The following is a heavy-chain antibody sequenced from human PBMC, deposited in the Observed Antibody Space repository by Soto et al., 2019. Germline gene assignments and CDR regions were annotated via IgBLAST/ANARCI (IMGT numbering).Heavy chain of an antibody. V-gene: IGHV3-23*01. CDR3: AKESLTTFNNWFDS. Sequence: PVGSLRLSCAASGFAFRNYAMNWVRQAPGKGLEWVSGISGSGGGTYYADSVKGRFTISRDNSKTRLYLQMSSLRADDTAVYYCAKESLTTFNNWFDSWGQGTLVTVSS. J-gene: IGHJ5*01. CDR2: ISGSGGGT. CDR1: GFAFRNYA.